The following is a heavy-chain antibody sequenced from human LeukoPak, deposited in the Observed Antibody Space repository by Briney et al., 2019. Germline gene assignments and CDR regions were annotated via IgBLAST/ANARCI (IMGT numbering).Heavy chain of an antibody. Sequence: GGSLRLSCAASGFTFSSYAMHWVRQAPGKGLEWVAVISYDGSNKYYADSVKGRFTIPRDNSKNTLYLQMNSLRAEDTAVYYCARDVGLFWSGYYFNLHQRMDVWGQGTTVTVSS. CDR2: ISYDGSNK. D-gene: IGHD3-3*01. J-gene: IGHJ6*02. CDR3: ARDVGLFWSGYYFNLHQRMDV. CDR1: GFTFSSYA. V-gene: IGHV3-30-3*01.